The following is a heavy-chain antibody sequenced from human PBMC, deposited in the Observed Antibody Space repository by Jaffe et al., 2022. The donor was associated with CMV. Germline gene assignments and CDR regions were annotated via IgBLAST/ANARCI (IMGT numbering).Heavy chain of an antibody. J-gene: IGHJ6*02. Sequence: QVQLVQSGAEVKKPGSSLKVSCKASGGVFNNYAINWVRQAPGQGLEWMGGIVPMLGPATYAQKFQDRVSITADESTTTVYMDLTSLKSEDSAIYYCARGGGYCISERCYGYGMSVWGQGTTVTVSS. CDR2: IVPMLGPA. D-gene: IGHD2-2*01. V-gene: IGHV1-69*01. CDR1: GGVFNNYA. CDR3: ARGGGYCISERCYGYGMSV.